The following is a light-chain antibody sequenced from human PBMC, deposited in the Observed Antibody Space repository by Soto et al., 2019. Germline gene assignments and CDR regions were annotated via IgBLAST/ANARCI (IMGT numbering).Light chain of an antibody. CDR2: GAY. CDR1: QSVNSD. CDR3: RQYNDWPRT. Sequence: DIVLTQSPVTLSASPGESATLSCRASQSVNSDLAWYQQKPGQAPTLLIYGAYIRAVGIPARFSGSGSGAEFTLTIRSLQSEDFALYFCRQYNDWPRTFGQGTKVEIK. J-gene: IGKJ1*01. V-gene: IGKV3-15*01.